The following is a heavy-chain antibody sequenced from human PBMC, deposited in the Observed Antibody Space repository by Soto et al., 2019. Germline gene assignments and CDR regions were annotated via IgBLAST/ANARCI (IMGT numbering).Heavy chain of an antibody. V-gene: IGHV3-23*01. J-gene: IGHJ5*02. CDR3: ANGASWGNWNAYNWFDP. CDR2: ISGSGGST. CDR1: GFTFSSYA. D-gene: IGHD1-1*01. Sequence: GGSLRLSCAASGFTFSSYAMSWVRQAPGKGLEWVSAISGSGGSTYYADSVKGRFTISRDNSKNTLYLQMNSLRAEDTAVYYCANGASWGNWNAYNWFDPWGQGTLVTVSS.